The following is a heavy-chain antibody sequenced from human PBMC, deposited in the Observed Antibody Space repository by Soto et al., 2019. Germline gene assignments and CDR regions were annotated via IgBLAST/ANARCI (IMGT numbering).Heavy chain of an antibody. Sequence: EVQLVESGGGLVKPGGSLRLSCAASGFTFSSYSMNWVRQAPGKGLEWVSSISSSSSYIYYADSVKGRFTISRDNAKNSLYLQMNSLIAEDTDVYHCARAGIATITSHSDFDYWVQGTIVTVS. J-gene: IGHJ4*02. CDR2: ISSSSSYI. CDR3: ARAGIATITSHSDFDY. V-gene: IGHV3-21*01. CDR1: GFTFSSYS. D-gene: IGHD2-21*01.